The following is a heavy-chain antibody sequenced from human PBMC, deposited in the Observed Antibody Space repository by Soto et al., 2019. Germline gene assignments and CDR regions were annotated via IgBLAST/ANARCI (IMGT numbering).Heavy chain of an antibody. CDR3: ASTEDFFGY. Sequence: PSETLSLTCSVSGVSLNSGTYYWSWIRQHPGKGLEWIWDIFYSRSTDYNPSLKSRVNISGDTSKNHFSLKLSSVTAADTAVYYCASTEDFFGYWGQGSLFTVSS. V-gene: IGHV4-31*03. J-gene: IGHJ4*02. CDR1: GVSLNSGTYY. CDR2: IFYSRST.